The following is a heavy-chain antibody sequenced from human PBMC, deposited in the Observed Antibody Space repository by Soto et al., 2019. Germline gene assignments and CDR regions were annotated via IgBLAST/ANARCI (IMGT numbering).Heavy chain of an antibody. CDR2: IFPYNGNT. CDR3: ARDQNRFYGMDV. Sequence: QVQLVQSGAEVKKAGASLKFSCKASGYSFPSYGISWVRQAPGQGLEWVGWIFPYNGNTNYAKKLQDRVTMTTDTSTNTAYMELRSLRSDDTAVYYCARDQNRFYGMDVWGQGTTVTVSS. V-gene: IGHV1-18*01. CDR1: GYSFPSYG. J-gene: IGHJ6*02.